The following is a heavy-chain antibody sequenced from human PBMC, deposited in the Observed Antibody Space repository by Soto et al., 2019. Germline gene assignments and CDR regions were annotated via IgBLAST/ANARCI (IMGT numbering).Heavy chain of an antibody. J-gene: IGHJ4*02. CDR1: GFTLRSYS. D-gene: IGHD6-6*01. Sequence: EVQLVESGGGLVKPGGSLRLSCAASGFTLRSYSMNWVRQAPGKGLEWVSSISSSSTYIYYADSVKVPFTITRHNAKNSLYLQMNSLRVEHTAVYYCARDALYSSSLAPDYYWCQGTLVTVSS. V-gene: IGHV3-21*02. CDR2: ISSSSTYI. CDR3: ARDALYSSSLAPDYY.